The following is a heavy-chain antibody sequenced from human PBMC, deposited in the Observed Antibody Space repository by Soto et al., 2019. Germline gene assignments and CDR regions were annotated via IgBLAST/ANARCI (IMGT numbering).Heavy chain of an antibody. V-gene: IGHV4-30-4*01. CDR3: AREPADVDTAMDP. CDR2: IYYSGST. Sequence: SETLYITCTVSGGSISSGDYYCSWIRQPPGKGLEWIGYIYYSGSTYYNPSLKSRVTISVDTSKNQFSLKLSSVTAADTAVYYWAREPADVDTAMDPWSQGTLVTVSS. D-gene: IGHD5-18*01. CDR1: GGSISSGDYY. J-gene: IGHJ5*02.